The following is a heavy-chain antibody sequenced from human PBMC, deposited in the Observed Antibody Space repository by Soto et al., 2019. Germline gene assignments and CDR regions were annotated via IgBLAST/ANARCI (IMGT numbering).Heavy chain of an antibody. Sequence: SETLYLTCTVSGDYIRTDYWTWIRQPPGKGLEWIGSIYYSGSTYNNPSLRSRVSMSIDTSKDQFSLKLKSVTAADTALYFCARQRTSVVTQAYFDVWGPGSLVTGSS. CDR1: GDYIRTDY. V-gene: IGHV4-59*04. CDR2: IYYSGST. J-gene: IGHJ4*02. CDR3: ARQRTSVVTQAYFDV. D-gene: IGHD2-21*02.